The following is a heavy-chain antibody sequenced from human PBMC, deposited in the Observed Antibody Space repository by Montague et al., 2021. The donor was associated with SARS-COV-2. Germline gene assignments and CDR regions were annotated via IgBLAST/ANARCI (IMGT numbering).Heavy chain of an antibody. CDR2: IFHTGRA. CDR1: GTSIRSGGYY. V-gene: IGHV4-31*03. CDR3: ARVRFFYYLDY. Sequence: TLSLTCTVSGTSIRSGGYYWTWIRQHPGKGLEWIGYIFHTGRAYYNPSLETRVNISVDTSNNLFSLRLSSVTAVDTAMYFCARVRFFYYLDYWGQGTLVTVSS. J-gene: IGHJ4*02. D-gene: IGHD3-3*01.